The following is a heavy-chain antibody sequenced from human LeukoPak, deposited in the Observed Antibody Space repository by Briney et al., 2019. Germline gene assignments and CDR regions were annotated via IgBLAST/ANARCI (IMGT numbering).Heavy chain of an antibody. J-gene: IGHJ4*02. CDR2: INHSGST. Sequence: SETLSLTCAVYGGSFSGYYWSWIRQPPGKGLEWIGEINHSGSTNYNPSLKSRVTISVDTSKNQFSLKLSSVTAADTAVYYCARHPHGFGPGYFDYWGQGTLVTVSS. CDR1: GGSFSGYY. CDR3: ARHPHGFGPGYFDY. V-gene: IGHV4-34*01. D-gene: IGHD3-10*01.